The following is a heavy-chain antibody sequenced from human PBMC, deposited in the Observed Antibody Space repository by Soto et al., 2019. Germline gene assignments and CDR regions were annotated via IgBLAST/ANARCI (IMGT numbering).Heavy chain of an antibody. J-gene: IGHJ3*02. CDR2: IYYSGST. D-gene: IGHD5-12*01. CDR1: GGSISSGGYY. V-gene: IGHV4-31*03. Sequence: QVQLQESGPGLVKPSQTLSLTCTVSGGSISSGGYYWSWIRQHPGKGLEWIGCIYYSGSTYYNPSLKSRVTISVDTSKNQFSLKLSSVTAADTAVYYCARAGYSGYDQWSQDAFDIWGQGTMVTVSS. CDR3: ARAGYSGYDQWSQDAFDI.